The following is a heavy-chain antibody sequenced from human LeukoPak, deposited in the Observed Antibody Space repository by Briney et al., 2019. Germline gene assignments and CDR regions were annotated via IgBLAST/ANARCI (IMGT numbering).Heavy chain of an antibody. Sequence: GGSLRLSCAASGFTFSHNWMNWVRQAPGKGLEWVSSISSSSSYIYYADSVKGRFTISRDNAKNSLYLQMNGLRAEDTAVYYCAKDRIAAAGTKGYYFDYWGQGTLVTVSS. CDR1: GFTFSHNW. V-gene: IGHV3-21*01. CDR2: ISSSSSYI. J-gene: IGHJ4*02. D-gene: IGHD6-13*01. CDR3: AKDRIAAAGTKGYYFDY.